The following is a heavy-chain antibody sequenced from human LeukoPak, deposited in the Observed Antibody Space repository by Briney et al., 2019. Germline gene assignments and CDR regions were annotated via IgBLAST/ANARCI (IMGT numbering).Heavy chain of an antibody. CDR2: TKQDGSEK. J-gene: IGHJ4*02. D-gene: IGHD3-22*01. Sequence: PGGSLRLSCAASGFTFSSYWMSWVRKAPGKGLEWVANTKQDGSEKYNVDSVKGRFTISRDNAKNSLYLQMNSLRVEDTAVYYCARGDSSGYFYFGSWGQGTLVTVSS. CDR1: GFTFSSYW. CDR3: ARGDSSGYFYFGS. V-gene: IGHV3-7*01.